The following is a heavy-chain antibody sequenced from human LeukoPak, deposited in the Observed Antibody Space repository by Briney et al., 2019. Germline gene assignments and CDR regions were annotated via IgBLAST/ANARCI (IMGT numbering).Heavy chain of an antibody. Sequence: SETLSLTCTVSGGSISSYYWSWIRQPAGKGLEWIGRIYTSGSTNYNPSLKSRVTISVDRSKNQFSLKLSSVTAADTAVYYCARGPKTDYYDSSGYVYYYGMDVWGQGTTVTVSS. CDR2: IYTSGST. D-gene: IGHD3-22*01. J-gene: IGHJ6*02. CDR1: GGSISSYY. V-gene: IGHV4-4*07. CDR3: ARGPKTDYYDSSGYVYYYGMDV.